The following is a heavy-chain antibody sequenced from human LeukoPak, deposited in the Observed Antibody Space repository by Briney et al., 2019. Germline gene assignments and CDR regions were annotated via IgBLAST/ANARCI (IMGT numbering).Heavy chain of an antibody. V-gene: IGHV4-38-2*02. D-gene: IGHD1-26*01. Sequence: SETLSLTCTVSGYSISSGYYWGWIRQPPGKGLEWIGSIYHSGSTYYNPSLKSRVTISVDTSKNQFSLKLSSVTAADTAVYYCARGRYSGSLHFDYWGQGTLVTVSS. CDR2: IYHSGST. CDR3: ARGRYSGSLHFDY. J-gene: IGHJ4*02. CDR1: GYSISSGYY.